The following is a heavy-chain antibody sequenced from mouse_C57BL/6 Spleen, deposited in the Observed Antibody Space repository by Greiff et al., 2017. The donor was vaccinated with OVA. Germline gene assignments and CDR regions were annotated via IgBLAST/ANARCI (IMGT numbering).Heavy chain of an antibody. D-gene: IGHD2-1*01. V-gene: IGHV14-1*01. CDR2: IDPEDGDT. CDR1: GFNIKDYY. Sequence: EVQLQQSGAELVRPGASVKLSCTASGFNIKDYYMHWVKQRPEQGLEWIGRIDPEDGDTDYAPKFQGKATMTADTSSNTSYLQLSRLSSEDTAVYYCTTRDYGNYGGFAYWGQGTLVTVSA. J-gene: IGHJ3*01. CDR3: TTRDYGNYGGFAY.